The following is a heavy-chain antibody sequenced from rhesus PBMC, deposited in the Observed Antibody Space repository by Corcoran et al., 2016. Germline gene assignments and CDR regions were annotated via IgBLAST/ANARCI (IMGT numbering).Heavy chain of an antibody. CDR3: ARGAVAVDY. CDR2: IDPEDGEA. D-gene: IGHD6-37*01. CDR1: GYTFTDPY. Sequence: EVQPVQSGSEVKKPGASVKISCTASGYTFTDPYLNWVRPAPGKGLECMGRIDPEDGEADYAQKCQDRVTITADMSTDTAYMELSSLRSEDTAVYYCARGAVAVDYWGQGVLVTVSS. V-gene: IGHV1-111*02. J-gene: IGHJ4*01.